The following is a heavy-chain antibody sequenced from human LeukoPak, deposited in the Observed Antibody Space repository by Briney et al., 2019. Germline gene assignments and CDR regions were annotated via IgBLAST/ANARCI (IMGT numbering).Heavy chain of an antibody. CDR2: ISGSGSST. J-gene: IGHJ3*02. D-gene: IGHD1-26*01. V-gene: IGHV3-23*01. Sequence: GGSLRLSCAASRFTFSSYAMSWVRQAPGKGLEWVSGISGSGSSTHYVDSVKGRFTISRDNSKNTLYLQMNSLRAEDTAVYYCAKAPSGSQTVWDAFDIWGQGTLVTVSS. CDR1: RFTFSSYA. CDR3: AKAPSGSQTVWDAFDI.